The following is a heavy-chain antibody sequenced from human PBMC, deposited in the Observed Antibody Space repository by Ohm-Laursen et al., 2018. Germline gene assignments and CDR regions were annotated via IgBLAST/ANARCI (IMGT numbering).Heavy chain of an antibody. CDR1: GFTFSSYA. CDR2: ISSSSRSR. J-gene: IGHJ4*02. D-gene: IGHD3-16*01. CDR3: ARDPVRGLTDY. V-gene: IGHV3-48*03. Sequence: SLRLSCAASGFTFSSYAMNWVRQAPGKGLEWVSDISSSSRSRHYVDSVKGRFTISRDNAMNTLYLQMNSLRAEDTAVYHCARDPVRGLTDYWGQGTLVTVSS.